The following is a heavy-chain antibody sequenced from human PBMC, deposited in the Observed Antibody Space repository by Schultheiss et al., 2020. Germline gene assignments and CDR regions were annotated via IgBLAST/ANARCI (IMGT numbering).Heavy chain of an antibody. CDR3: ARDPVANRQKDY. Sequence: GGSLRLSCAASGFTFSSYSMNWVRQAPGKGLEWVSSISSSSSYIYYADSVKGRFTISRDNAKNSLYLQMNSLRAEDTAVDYCARDPVANRQKDYWGQGTLVTVSS. J-gene: IGHJ4*02. D-gene: IGHD6-19*01. V-gene: IGHV3-21*01. CDR2: ISSSSSYI. CDR1: GFTFSSYS.